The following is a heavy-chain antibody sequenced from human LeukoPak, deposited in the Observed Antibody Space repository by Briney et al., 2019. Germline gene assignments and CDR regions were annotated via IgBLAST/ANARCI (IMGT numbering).Heavy chain of an antibody. CDR2: ISSSSSYI. CDR1: GFTFSSYS. Sequence: GGSLRLSCAASGFTFSSYSMNWVRQAPGKGLEWVSSISSSSSYIYYADSVKGRFTISRDNAKNSLYLQMSSLRAEDTAVYYYARDLLREVYNWFDPWGQGTLVTVSS. J-gene: IGHJ5*02. D-gene: IGHD3-10*01. V-gene: IGHV3-21*01. CDR3: ARDLLREVYNWFDP.